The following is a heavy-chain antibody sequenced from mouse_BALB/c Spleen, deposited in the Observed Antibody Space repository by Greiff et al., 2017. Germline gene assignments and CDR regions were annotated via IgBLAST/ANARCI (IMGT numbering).Heavy chain of an antibody. CDR3: TRRGIYDGYYPWFAY. CDR1: GYTFTSYW. V-gene: IGHV1-5*01. CDR2: IYPGNSDT. D-gene: IGHD2-3*01. J-gene: IGHJ3*01. Sequence: EVQRVESGTVLARPGASVKMSCKASGYTFTSYWMHWVKQRPGQGLEWIGAIYPGNSDTSYNQKFKGKAKLTAVTSTSTAYMELSSLTNEDSAVYYCTRRGIYDGYYPWFAYWGQGTLVTVSA.